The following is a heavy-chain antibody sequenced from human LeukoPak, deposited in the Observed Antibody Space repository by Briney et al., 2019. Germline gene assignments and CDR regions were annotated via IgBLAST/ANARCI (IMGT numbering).Heavy chain of an antibody. CDR1: GFTLSSYW. V-gene: IGHV3-7*01. J-gene: IGHJ4*02. CDR3: ARDYDFWSGYPNSYFDY. Sequence: GGSLRLSCAASGFTLSSYWMRWVRQAAGKGVEGVANIKQDGSEKYYVDSVKGRFTISRHNANNSLYLQMNSLRAEDTAVYYCARDYDFWSGYPNSYFDYWGQGTLVTVSS. D-gene: IGHD3-3*01. CDR2: IKQDGSEK.